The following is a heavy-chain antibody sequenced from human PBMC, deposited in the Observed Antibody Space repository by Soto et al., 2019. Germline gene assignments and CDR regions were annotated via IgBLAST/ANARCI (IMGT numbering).Heavy chain of an antibody. Sequence: XETLSLTCTVSGGSISSSSYYWGWIRQPPGKGLEWIGSIYYSGSTYYNPSLKSRVTISVDTSKNQFSLKLSSVTAADTAVYYCARPGRGSAHYYYYGMDVWGQGTTVTV. V-gene: IGHV4-39*01. J-gene: IGHJ6*02. CDR3: ARPGRGSAHYYYYGMDV. CDR2: IYYSGST. CDR1: GGSISSSSYY.